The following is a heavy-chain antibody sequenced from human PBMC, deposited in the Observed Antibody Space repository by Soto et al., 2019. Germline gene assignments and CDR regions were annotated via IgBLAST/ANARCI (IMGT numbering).Heavy chain of an antibody. CDR2: IYYSGST. CDR3: ARGSFTIFGVVQKYGMDV. D-gene: IGHD3-3*01. J-gene: IGHJ6*02. V-gene: IGHV4-31*03. Sequence: PSETLSITCTVSGGSISSGGYYWSWIRQHPGKGLEWIGYIYYSGSTYYNPSLKSRVTISVDTSKNQFSLKLSSVTAADTAVYYCARGSFTIFGVVQKYGMDVWGQGTTVTVSS. CDR1: GGSISSGGYY.